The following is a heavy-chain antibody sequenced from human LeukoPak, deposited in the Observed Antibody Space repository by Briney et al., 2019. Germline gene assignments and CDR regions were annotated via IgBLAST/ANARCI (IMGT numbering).Heavy chain of an antibody. CDR2: INSDGSIT. CDR1: GFTFSSYW. Sequence: PGVSLRLSCAASGFTFSSYWMHWVRQPPGKGLVWVSRINSDGSITHYADSVKGRFTISRDNAKNTLYLQMNSLSAEDTAVYYCSRIPVTGATSLDYWGQGTLVTVSS. D-gene: IGHD1-20*01. CDR3: SRIPVTGATSLDY. J-gene: IGHJ4*02. V-gene: IGHV3-74*01.